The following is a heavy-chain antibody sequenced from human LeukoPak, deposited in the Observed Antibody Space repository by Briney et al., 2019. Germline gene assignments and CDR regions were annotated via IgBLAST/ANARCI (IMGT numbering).Heavy chain of an antibody. CDR3: ARHPRAHPFDY. V-gene: IGHV1-69*01. CDR1: GGTFSSYA. Sequence: SVKVSCKVSGGTFSSYAISWVRQAPGQGLEWMGGIIPIFGTANYAQKFQGRVTITADESTSTAYMEPSSLRSEDTAVYYCARHPRAHPFDYWGQGTLVTVSS. J-gene: IGHJ4*02. CDR2: IIPIFGTA.